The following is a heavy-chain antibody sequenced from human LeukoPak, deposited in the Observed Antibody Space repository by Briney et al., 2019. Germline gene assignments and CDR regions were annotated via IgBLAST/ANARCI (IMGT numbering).Heavy chain of an antibody. J-gene: IGHJ4*02. CDR1: GYSFTGYW. CDR3: ARHYRYCSGGSCYYFDY. V-gene: IGHV5-51*01. Sequence: GESLKISCKGSGYSFTGYWIGWVRQMPGKGLEWMGIIYPGDSDTRYSPSFQGQVTISADKSISTAYLQWSSLKASDTAMYYCARHYRYCSGGSCYYFDYWGQGTLVTVSS. D-gene: IGHD2-15*01. CDR2: IYPGDSDT.